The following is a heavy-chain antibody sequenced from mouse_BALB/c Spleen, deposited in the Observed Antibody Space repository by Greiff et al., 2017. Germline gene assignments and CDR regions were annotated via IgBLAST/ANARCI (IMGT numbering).Heavy chain of an antibody. Sequence: EVQLVESGGGLVKLGGSLKLSCAASGFTFSSYYMSWVRQTPEKRLELVAAINSNGGSTYYPDTVKGRFTISRDNAKNTLYLQMSSLKSEDTALYYCARHGGYYVGFAYWGQGTLVTVSA. J-gene: IGHJ3*01. D-gene: IGHD2-3*01. CDR2: INSNGGST. V-gene: IGHV5-6-2*01. CDR1: GFTFSSYY. CDR3: ARHGGYYVGFAY.